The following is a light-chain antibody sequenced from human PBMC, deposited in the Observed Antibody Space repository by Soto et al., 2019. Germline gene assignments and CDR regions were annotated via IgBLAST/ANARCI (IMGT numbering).Light chain of an antibody. CDR1: QSVSSNY. V-gene: IGKV3D-20*02. CDR2: GAS. Sequence: IVLTHSPGTLSFSPGEIATLSRRTIQSVSSNYLAWYQQKPGQAPRLLIYGASSRATGIPDRFSGSGSGTDFTLTISRLEPEDFAVYYCQQRSNWPPWTFGQGTKVDIK. J-gene: IGKJ1*01. CDR3: QQRSNWPPWT.